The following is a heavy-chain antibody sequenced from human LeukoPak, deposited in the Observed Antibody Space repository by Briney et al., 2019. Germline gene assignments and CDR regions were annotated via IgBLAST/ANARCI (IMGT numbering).Heavy chain of an antibody. V-gene: IGHV3-23*05. CDR3: TKDSQGSYDGFWYGTYGMDV. J-gene: IGHJ6*02. Sequence: PGGSLRLSCVASVFGFNTFALTWVRQAPGKGLEWVSTISDYPHYADSVRGRFTISRDNSRKTVFLQMNSLTPEDAATYYCTKDSQGSYDGFWYGTYGMDVWGQGTTVTVSS. D-gene: IGHD3-16*01. CDR2: ISDYP. CDR1: VFGFNTFA.